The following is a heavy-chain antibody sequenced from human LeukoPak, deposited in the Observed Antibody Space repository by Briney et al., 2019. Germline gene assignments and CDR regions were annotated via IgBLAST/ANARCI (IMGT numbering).Heavy chain of an antibody. J-gene: IGHJ4*02. Sequence: GASVKVSCKASGYTFTGYYMHWVRQAPGQGLEWMGRINPNSGGTNYAQKFQGRVTMTRDTSISTAYMELSRLRSDDTAVYYCARRGITIFGVVKVFDYWGQGTLVTVSS. CDR3: ARRGITIFGVVKVFDY. D-gene: IGHD3-3*01. CDR2: INPNSGGT. V-gene: IGHV1-2*06. CDR1: GYTFTGYY.